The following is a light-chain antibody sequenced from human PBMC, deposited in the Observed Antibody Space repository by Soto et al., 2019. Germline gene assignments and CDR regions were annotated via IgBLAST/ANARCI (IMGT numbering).Light chain of an antibody. J-gene: IGLJ1*01. Sequence: QSVLTQPASVSGSPGQSITISCTGTSSDVGGYNYVSWYQLHPGKAPKLIIYEVSHRPSGASNHFSGYKSGNTASLTISGLQAEDEADYYCSSYTSTSTPCVFGTGTKLTVL. CDR3: SSYTSTSTPCV. CDR2: EVS. V-gene: IGLV2-14*01. CDR1: SSDVGGYNY.